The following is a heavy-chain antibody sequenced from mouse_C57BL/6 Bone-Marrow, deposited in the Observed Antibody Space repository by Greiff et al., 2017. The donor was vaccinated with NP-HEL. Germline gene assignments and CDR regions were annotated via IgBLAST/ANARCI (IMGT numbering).Heavy chain of an antibody. CDR2: IDPEDGET. V-gene: IGHV14-2*01. CDR3: ARFPITTVDY. Sequence: DVKLVESGAELVKPGASVKLSCTASGFNIKDYYMHWVKQRTEQGLEWIGRIDPEDGETKYATKFQGKATIKADTSSNPAYLQLSSLTSEDTAVYYCARFPITTVDYWGQGTTLTVSS. D-gene: IGHD1-1*01. CDR1: GFNIKDYY. J-gene: IGHJ2*01.